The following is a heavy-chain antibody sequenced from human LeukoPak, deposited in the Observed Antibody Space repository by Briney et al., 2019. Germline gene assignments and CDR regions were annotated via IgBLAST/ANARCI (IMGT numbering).Heavy chain of an antibody. CDR2: ISGSGGST. CDR3: ANIGYSGYDWDY. J-gene: IGHJ4*02. Sequence: GGSLRLCCAVSWFSVSTYAIGCVGEPPGKGLEWVSTISGSGGSTYYADSVKGRFTISRDNSKNTLYLQMNSLRTEDTAVYYCANIGYSGYDWDYWGQGTLVTVSS. CDR1: WFSVSTYA. V-gene: IGHV3-23*01. D-gene: IGHD5-12*01.